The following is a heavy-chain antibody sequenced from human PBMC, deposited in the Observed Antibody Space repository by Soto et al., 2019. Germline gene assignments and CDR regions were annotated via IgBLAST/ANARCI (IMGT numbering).Heavy chain of an antibody. CDR3: ARDETGDSYYYYYGMDV. J-gene: IGHJ6*02. D-gene: IGHD7-27*01. Sequence: QVQLVQSGAEVKKPGSSVRVSCKASGGTFNTYNINWVRQAPEQGLEWMGGILPIFGTTNYAQRFQGRVTITADDSTSTAYMELSSLRSEDTAVYYCARDETGDSYYYYYGMDVWGQGTTVTVTS. CDR2: ILPIFGTT. CDR1: GGTFNTYN. V-gene: IGHV1-69*01.